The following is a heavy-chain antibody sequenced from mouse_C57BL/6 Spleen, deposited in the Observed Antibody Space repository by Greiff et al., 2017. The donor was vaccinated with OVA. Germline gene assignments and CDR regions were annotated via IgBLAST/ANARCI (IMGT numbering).Heavy chain of an antibody. D-gene: IGHD1-1*01. CDR2: IYWDDDK. CDR3: AHYYGSSSYWYFDV. CDR1: GFSLSTSGMG. J-gene: IGHJ1*03. Sequence: QVTLKVSGPGLLQSSQTLSLTCSFSGFSLSTSGMGVSWIRQPSGKGLEWLAHIYWDDDKRYNPSLKSRLTISKDTSRNQVFLKITSVDTADTATYYCAHYYGSSSYWYFDVWGTGTTVTVSS. V-gene: IGHV8-12*01.